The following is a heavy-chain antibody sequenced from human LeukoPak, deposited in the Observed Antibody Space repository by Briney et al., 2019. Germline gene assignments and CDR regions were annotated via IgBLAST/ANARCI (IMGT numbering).Heavy chain of an antibody. Sequence: ASVKVSCKASGYTFTGYYMHGVRQAPGQGLEWMGWINLNSGGTNYAQKFQGRVTMTRDTSISTAYMELSRLRSDDTAVYYCARAEDYYGSASYCHFDYWGQGTLVTVSS. CDR1: GYTFTGYY. CDR3: ARAEDYYGSASYCHFDY. D-gene: IGHD3-10*01. V-gene: IGHV1-2*02. J-gene: IGHJ4*02. CDR2: INLNSGGT.